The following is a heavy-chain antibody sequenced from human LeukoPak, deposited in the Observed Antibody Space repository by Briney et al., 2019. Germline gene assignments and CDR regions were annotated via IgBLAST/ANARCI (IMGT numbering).Heavy chain of an antibody. D-gene: IGHD6-13*01. Sequence: GGSLRLSCAASGLTFSSHAMSWVRQAPGKGLEWVSTISGSGGATYYADSVKGRFTISRDNSKKTLYLQVHSLRAEDTAIYYCAKRHSSSWYNFEYWGQGTLVTVSS. J-gene: IGHJ4*02. CDR1: GLTFSSHA. CDR3: AKRHSSSWYNFEY. CDR2: ISGSGGAT. V-gene: IGHV3-23*01.